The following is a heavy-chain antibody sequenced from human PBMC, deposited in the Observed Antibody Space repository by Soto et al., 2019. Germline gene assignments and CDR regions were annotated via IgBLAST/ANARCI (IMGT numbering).Heavy chain of an antibody. V-gene: IGHV3-33*08. CDR1: GFTFSSYG. CDR2: IWSDGSNK. D-gene: IGHD6-13*01. CDR3: ARIGSWALNFDY. Sequence: PGGSLRLSCAASGFTFSSYGMHWVRQAPGKGLEWVAVIWSDGSNKYYADSVKGRFTISRDNSKNTLYLQMNSLRVEDTAVYYCARIGSWALNFDYWGQGTQVTVS. J-gene: IGHJ4*02.